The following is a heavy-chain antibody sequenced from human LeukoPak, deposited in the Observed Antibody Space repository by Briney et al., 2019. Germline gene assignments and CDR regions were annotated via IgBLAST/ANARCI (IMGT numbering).Heavy chain of an antibody. D-gene: IGHD2/OR15-2a*01. V-gene: IGHV1-18*01. CDR1: GYTFTSYG. CDR3: ARYGNPFNYYYYMDV. CDR2: ISAYNGNT. Sequence: ASVKVSCKASGYTFTSYGISWVRQAPGQGLEWMGWISAYNGNTNYAQKLQGRVTMTTDTSTSTAYMELRSLRSDDTAVYYCARYGNPFNYYYYMDVWGKGTTVTVSS. J-gene: IGHJ6*03.